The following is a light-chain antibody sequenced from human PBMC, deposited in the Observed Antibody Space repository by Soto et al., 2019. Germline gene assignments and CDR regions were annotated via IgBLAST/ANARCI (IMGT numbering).Light chain of an antibody. CDR3: QQYNSSPT. J-gene: IGKJ1*01. Sequence: DIQMTQSPSTLPASVGDRVTITGRASQRISSWLAWYQQKPGKAPKLLIYKPPSLESGLPSRYSGSGSGTDFTVTICSLQPDDFATYFCQQYNSSPTFGQGNKVEIK. CDR2: KPP. V-gene: IGKV1-5*03. CDR1: QRISSW.